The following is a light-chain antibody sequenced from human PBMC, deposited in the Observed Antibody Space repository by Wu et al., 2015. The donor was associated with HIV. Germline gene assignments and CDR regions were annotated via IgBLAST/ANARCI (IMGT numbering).Light chain of an antibody. CDR1: QGITNS. CDR3: QQSYSTLWT. CDR2: SAS. J-gene: IGKJ1*01. V-gene: IGKV1-NL1*01. Sequence: QMTQSPSSLSASVGDGVSITCRASQGITNSLAWYQQRPGKAPKLLLFSASRLESGVPSRFSGSGSGTDFTLTISSLQPEDFATYYCQQSYSTLWTFGQGTKVEIK.